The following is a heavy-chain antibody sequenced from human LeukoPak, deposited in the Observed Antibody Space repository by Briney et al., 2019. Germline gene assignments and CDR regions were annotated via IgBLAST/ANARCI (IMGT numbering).Heavy chain of an antibody. CDR1: AFTFSNYS. J-gene: IGHJ3*01. V-gene: IGHV3-23*01. Sequence: GGSLRLSCAASAFTFSNYSMSWVRQAPGKGLEWVSGISGSGGSTYYSDSVKGRFTISRDNSKNTLYLQINSLRAEDTDVYYCAKLVGGLPFDLWGQGTVVTVSS. CDR3: AKLVGGLPFDL. D-gene: IGHD1-26*01. CDR2: ISGSGGST.